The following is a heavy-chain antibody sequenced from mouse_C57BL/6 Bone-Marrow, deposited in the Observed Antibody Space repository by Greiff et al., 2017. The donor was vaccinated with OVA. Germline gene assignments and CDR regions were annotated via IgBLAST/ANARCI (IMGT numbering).Heavy chain of an antibody. V-gene: IGHV1-66*01. J-gene: IGHJ4*01. Sequence: VKLMESGPELVKPGASVKISCKASGYSFTSYYIHWVKQRPGQGLEWIGWIYPGSGNTKYNEKFKGKATLTADTSSSTAYMKLSSLTSEDSAVYYCAIQWLQYYARDYWGQGTSVTVSS. CDR2: IYPGSGNT. CDR3: AIQWLQYYARDY. CDR1: GYSFTSYY. D-gene: IGHD2-2*01.